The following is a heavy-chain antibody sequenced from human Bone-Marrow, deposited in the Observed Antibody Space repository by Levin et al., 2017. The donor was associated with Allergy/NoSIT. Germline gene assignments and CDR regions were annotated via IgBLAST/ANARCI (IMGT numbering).Heavy chain of an antibody. D-gene: IGHD2/OR15-2a*01. CDR2: ISAHSGKT. CDR3: ARDHFYAAGSHPGGADF. CDR1: GYTFSYYG. Sequence: GESLKISCTTHGYTFSYYGIAWVRQAPGHGLEWMGWISAHSGKTNYTQKFQDRVTLTTDSSTNTAYMELRSLRPDDTAIYYCARDHFYAAGSHPGGADFWGQGTLVIVSS. J-gene: IGHJ4*02. V-gene: IGHV1-18*01.